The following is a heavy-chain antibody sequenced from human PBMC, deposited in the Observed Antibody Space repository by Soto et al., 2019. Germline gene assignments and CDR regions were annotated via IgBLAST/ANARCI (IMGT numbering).Heavy chain of an antibody. Sequence: SQTMSLTCAVYGGSLSGNYWGWIRQPPGKGLEWIGETHHSGSTAYNPSLKSRVTISVDTSRNQFSLKLNSVTAADTAVYYCARTTAAIHLNYWSQGTLVTVSS. D-gene: IGHD2-21*02. CDR1: GGSLSGNY. CDR3: ARTTAAIHLNY. CDR2: THHSGST. J-gene: IGHJ4*02. V-gene: IGHV4-34*01.